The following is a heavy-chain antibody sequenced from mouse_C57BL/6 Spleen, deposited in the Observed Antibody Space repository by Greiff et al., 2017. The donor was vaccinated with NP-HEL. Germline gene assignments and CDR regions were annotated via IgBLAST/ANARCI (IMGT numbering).Heavy chain of an antibody. CDR1: GFSLSTFGMG. CDR3: ARIYDRYYFDY. V-gene: IGHV8-8*01. J-gene: IGHJ2*01. D-gene: IGHD2-3*01. Sequence: QVTLKVSGPGILQPSQTLSLTCSFSGFSLSTFGMGVGWIRQPPGKGLEWLAHIWWDDDKYYNPALKSPLTLSKDTSKNQVFLKIANVDIADTATYYCARIYDRYYFDYWGQGTTLTVSS. CDR2: IWWDDDK.